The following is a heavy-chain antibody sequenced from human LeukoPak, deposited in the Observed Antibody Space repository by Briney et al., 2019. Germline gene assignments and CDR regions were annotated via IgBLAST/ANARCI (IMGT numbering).Heavy chain of an antibody. V-gene: IGHV3-74*01. J-gene: IGHJ4*02. CDR2: IMSDRTGI. D-gene: IGHD4-17*01. CDR1: GFTFSNYW. CDR3: VRGQTIDY. Sequence: GGSLRLSCTTSGFTFSNYWMYWVRQAPGKGLMWVSRIMSDRTGITYTDSVEGRFTTSRDNAKNTLYLQMNSLRDEDTAVYYCVRGQTIDYWGQGTLVTVSS.